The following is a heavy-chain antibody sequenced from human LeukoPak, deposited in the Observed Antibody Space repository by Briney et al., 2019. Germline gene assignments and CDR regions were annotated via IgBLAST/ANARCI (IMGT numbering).Heavy chain of an antibody. CDR3: ARGDLTWFGGYYNWFDP. D-gene: IGHD3-10*01. CDR2: ISSNGGST. J-gene: IGHJ5*02. V-gene: IGHV3-64*01. CDR1: GFTFSIYA. Sequence: GGSLRLSCAASGFTFSIYAMHWVRQAPGKGLEYVSAISSNGGSTYYANSVKGRFTISRDNSKNTLYLQMGSLRAEDMAVYYCARGDLTWFGGYYNWFDPWGQGTLVTVSS.